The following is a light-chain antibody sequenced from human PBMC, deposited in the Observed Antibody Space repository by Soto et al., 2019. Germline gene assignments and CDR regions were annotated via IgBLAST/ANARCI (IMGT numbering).Light chain of an antibody. CDR3: QQYSSPWT. CDR1: QSVLYNSNNKNY. CDR2: WAS. J-gene: IGKJ1*01. V-gene: IGKV4-1*01. Sequence: DIVMTQSPDSLAVSLGERATINCKSSQSVLYNSNNKNYLAWYQQKPGQPPKLLIYWASTRESGVPDRFSGSGSGTDFTLTISSLQDEDVEVYYCQQYSSPWTFGQGTKVEIK.